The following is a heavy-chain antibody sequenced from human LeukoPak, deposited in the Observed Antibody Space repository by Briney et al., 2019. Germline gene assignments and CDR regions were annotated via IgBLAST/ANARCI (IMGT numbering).Heavy chain of an antibody. D-gene: IGHD3-10*01. J-gene: IGHJ6*03. Sequence: PGGSLRLSCAASGFTLPSYEMNWVRQAPGKGLEWVSYISRTGTTIYYADSVKGRFNISRDNAKNSLYLQMNSLRTEDTGVYHCATGRYHGSGTLDYYYMDVWGKGTTVTISS. CDR3: ATGRYHGSGTLDYYYMDV. CDR2: ISRTGTTI. CDR1: GFTLPSYE. V-gene: IGHV3-48*03.